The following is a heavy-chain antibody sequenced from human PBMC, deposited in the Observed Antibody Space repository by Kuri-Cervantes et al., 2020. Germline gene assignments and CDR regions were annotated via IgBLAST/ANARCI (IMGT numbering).Heavy chain of an antibody. CDR2: ISSFGGST. Sequence: GESLKISCAASGFSFSDYALSWVRQAPGKGLEWVAIISSFGGSTYYADSVKGRFTISRDNSKDTLYLQMSSLRVEDTAVYYCAKDSGVGAYYWGQGTLVTVSS. CDR1: GFSFSDYA. CDR3: AKDSGVGAYY. J-gene: IGHJ4*02. V-gene: IGHV3-23*01. D-gene: IGHD1-26*01.